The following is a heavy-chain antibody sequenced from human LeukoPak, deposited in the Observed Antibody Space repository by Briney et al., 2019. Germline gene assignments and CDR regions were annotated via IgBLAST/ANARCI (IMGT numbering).Heavy chain of an antibody. CDR3: ARGQEAEQQLVGGLFY. D-gene: IGHD6-13*01. J-gene: IGHJ4*02. V-gene: IGHV1-8*01. CDR2: MNPNSGNT. Sequence: ASVKVSCKASGYTFTSYDINWVRQATGQGLEWMGWMNPNSGNTGYAQKFQGRVTITADKSTSTAYMELSSLRSEDTAVYYCARGQEAEQQLVGGLFYWGQGTLVTVSS. CDR1: GYTFTSYD.